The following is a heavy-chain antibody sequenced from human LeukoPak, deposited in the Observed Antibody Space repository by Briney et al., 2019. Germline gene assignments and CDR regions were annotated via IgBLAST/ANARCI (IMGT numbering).Heavy chain of an antibody. CDR1: GGSISSYF. CDR3: ARPTMITFGGVIVTDAFDI. D-gene: IGHD3-16*02. Sequence: KSSETLSLTCTVSGGSISSYFWSWIRQPPGKGLEWIGYISYSGSTNYNPSLKSRVTISVDTSKNQFSLKLSSVTAADTAVYYCARPTMITFGGVIVTDAFDIWGQGTMVTVSS. CDR2: ISYSGST. V-gene: IGHV4-59*08. J-gene: IGHJ3*02.